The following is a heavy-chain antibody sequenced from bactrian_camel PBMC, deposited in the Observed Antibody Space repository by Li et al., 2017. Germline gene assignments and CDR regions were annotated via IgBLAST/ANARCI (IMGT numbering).Heavy chain of an antibody. Sequence: HVQLVESGGGSVQAGGSLTLSCSASTPVACMGWFRQVPGKEREGVASIDFDGNASYADFVKGRFTISRDNAKKTLYLQLDSLKTEDTATYYCATRMLVADWGQGTQVTVS. CDR3: ATRMLVAD. CDR1: TPVAC. J-gene: IGHJ4*01. D-gene: IGHD7*01. V-gene: IGHV3S53*01. CDR2: IDFDGNA.